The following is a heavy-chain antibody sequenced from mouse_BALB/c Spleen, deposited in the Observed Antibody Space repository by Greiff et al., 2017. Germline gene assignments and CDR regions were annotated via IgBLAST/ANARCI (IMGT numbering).Heavy chain of an antibody. J-gene: IGHJ4*01. Sequence: DVKLVESGGGLVKPGGSLKLSCAASGFTFSSYAMSWVRQTPEKRLEWVASISSGGSTYYPDSVKGRFTISRDNARNILYLQMSSLRSEDTAMYYCARELAYYYGSSYCAMDYWGQGTSVTVSP. D-gene: IGHD1-1*01. V-gene: IGHV5-6-5*01. CDR2: ISSGGST. CDR1: GFTFSSYA. CDR3: ARELAYYYGSSYCAMDY.